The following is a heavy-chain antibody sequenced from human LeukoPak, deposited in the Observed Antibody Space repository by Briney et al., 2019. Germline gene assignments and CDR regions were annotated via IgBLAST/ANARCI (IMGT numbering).Heavy chain of an antibody. CDR3: AKGGFDY. Sequence: GGSLRLSCAASGLTFSSYGMHWVRQAPGKGLEWVAVISYDGSNKYYADSVKGRFTISRDNSKNTLYLQMNSLRAEDTAVYYCAKGGFDYWGQGTLVTVSS. J-gene: IGHJ4*02. CDR1: GLTFSSYG. V-gene: IGHV3-30*18. CDR2: ISYDGSNK.